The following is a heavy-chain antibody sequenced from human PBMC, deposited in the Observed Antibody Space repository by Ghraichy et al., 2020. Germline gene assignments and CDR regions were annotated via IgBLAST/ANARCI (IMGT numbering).Heavy chain of an antibody. J-gene: IGHJ6*02. D-gene: IGHD3-3*01. CDR3: ARDGITIFGVVEYYYYGMDV. Sequence: LSLTCAASGFTFSSYSMNWVRQAPGKGLEWVSYISSSSSTIYYADSVKGRFTISRDNAKNSLYLQMSSLRDEDTAVYYCARDGITIFGVVEYYYYGMDVWGQGTTVTVSS. CDR1: GFTFSSYS. CDR2: ISSSSSTI. V-gene: IGHV3-48*02.